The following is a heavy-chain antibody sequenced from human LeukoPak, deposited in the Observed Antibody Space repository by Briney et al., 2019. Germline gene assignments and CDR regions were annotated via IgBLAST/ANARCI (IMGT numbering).Heavy chain of an antibody. CDR2: IIPIFGIA. J-gene: IGHJ6*02. CDR3: ARDGAGGYSNHYYGMDV. D-gene: IGHD4-11*01. Sequence: GASVKVSCKASGGTFSSYAISWVRQAPGQGLEWMGRIIPIFGIANYAQKFQGRVTITADKSTSTAYMELSSLRSEGTAVYYCARDGAGGYSNHYYGMDVWGQGTTVTVSS. CDR1: GGTFSSYA. V-gene: IGHV1-69*04.